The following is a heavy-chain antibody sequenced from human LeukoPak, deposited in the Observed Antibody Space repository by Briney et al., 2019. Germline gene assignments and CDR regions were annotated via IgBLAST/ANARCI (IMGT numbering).Heavy chain of an antibody. J-gene: IGHJ6*02. V-gene: IGHV1-69*13. CDR2: IIPIFGTA. D-gene: IGHD2-2*01. CDR3: ARHHRSNGIVVVPAATTYYYYGMDV. CDR1: GGTFSSYA. Sequence: SVKVSCKASGGTFSSYAISWVRQAPGQGLEWMGGIIPIFGTANYAQKFQGRVTITADESTSTAYMELSSLRSEDTAVYYCARHHRSNGIVVVPAATTYYYYGMDVWGQGTTVTVSS.